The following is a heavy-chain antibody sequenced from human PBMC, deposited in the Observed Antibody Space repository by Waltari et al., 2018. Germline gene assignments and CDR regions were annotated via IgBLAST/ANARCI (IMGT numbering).Heavy chain of an antibody. CDR2: IYYSGST. D-gene: IGHD3-16*01. V-gene: IGHV4-39*07. J-gene: IGHJ4*02. Sequence: QLQLQESGPGLVKPSETLSLTCTVSGGSISSSSSYWGWIRQPPGKGLEWIGSIYYSGSTYYNPSLKSRVTISVDTSKNQFSLKLSSVTAADTAVYYCARVRDGGATLDYWGQGTLVTVSS. CDR3: ARVRDGGATLDY. CDR1: GGSISSSSSY.